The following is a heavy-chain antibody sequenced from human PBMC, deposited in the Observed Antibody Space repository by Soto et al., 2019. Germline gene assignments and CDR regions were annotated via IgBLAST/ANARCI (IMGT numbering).Heavy chain of an antibody. J-gene: IGHJ6*02. Sequence: PGGSLRLSCAASGFTVSSNYMSWVRQAPGKGLEWVSAISGSGGSTYYADSVKGRFTISRDNSKNTLYLQMNSLRAEDTAVYYCAKDLGIVGADYGMDVWGQGTTVTVSS. CDR1: GFTVSSNY. CDR3: AKDLGIVGADYGMDV. CDR2: ISGSGGST. V-gene: IGHV3-23*01. D-gene: IGHD1-26*01.